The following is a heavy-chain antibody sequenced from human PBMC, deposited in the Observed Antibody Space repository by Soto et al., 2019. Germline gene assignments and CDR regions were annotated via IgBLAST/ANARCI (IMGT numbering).Heavy chain of an antibody. V-gene: IGHV3-23*01. Sequence: GGSLRLSCAASGFTFSSYAMSWVRQAPGKGLEWVSAISGSGGSTYYADSVKGRFTISRDISKNTLYLQMNSLRAEDTAVYYCAKVHDFWSGYYKGGFDYWGQGTLVTVSS. CDR3: AKVHDFWSGYYKGGFDY. D-gene: IGHD3-3*01. CDR1: GFTFSSYA. J-gene: IGHJ4*02. CDR2: ISGSGGST.